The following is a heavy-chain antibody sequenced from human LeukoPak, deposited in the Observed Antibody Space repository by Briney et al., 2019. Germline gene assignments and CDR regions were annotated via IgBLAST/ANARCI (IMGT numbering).Heavy chain of an antibody. D-gene: IGHD1-26*01. V-gene: IGHV1-69-2*01. CDR3: ATDAGKVGAPSVRDV. J-gene: IGHJ6*04. CDR1: GYTFTGYY. Sequence: ASVKVSSKASGYTFTGYYMHWVQQAPGKGLEWMGLVDPEDGETIYAEKFQGRVTITSDTSTDTAYMELSRLRSEAPAVHYCATDAGKVGAPSVRDVWGKGTTVTVSS. CDR2: VDPEDGET.